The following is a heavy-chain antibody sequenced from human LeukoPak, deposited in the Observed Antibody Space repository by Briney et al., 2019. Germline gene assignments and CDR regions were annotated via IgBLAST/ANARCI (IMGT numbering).Heavy chain of an antibody. CDR1: GGSISSYY. CDR2: MYYSGST. V-gene: IGHV4-59*01. CDR3: ARERYDILTGYREFDP. D-gene: IGHD3-9*01. J-gene: IGHJ5*02. Sequence: PSETLSLTCTVSGGSISSYYWSWVRQPPGKGLEWIGYMYYSGSTNYNPSLKSRVTISVDTSKNQFSLKLSSVTAADTAVYYCARERYDILTGYREFDPWGQGTLVTVSS.